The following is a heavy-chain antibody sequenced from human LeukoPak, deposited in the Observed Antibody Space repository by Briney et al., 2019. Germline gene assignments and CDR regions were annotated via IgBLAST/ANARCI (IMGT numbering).Heavy chain of an antibody. D-gene: IGHD2-2*01. J-gene: IGHJ6*03. CDR2: ISAYNGNT. V-gene: IGHV1-18*01. CDR3: ASSVVPAAAYYYYYMDV. Sequence: GASVKVSCKASGYTFTSYGISWVRQAPGQGLEWMGWISAYNGNTNYAQKLQGRVTMTTDTSTSTAYMELRSLRSDDTAVYYCASSVVPAAAYYYYYMDVWGKGTTVTVSS. CDR1: GYTFTSYG.